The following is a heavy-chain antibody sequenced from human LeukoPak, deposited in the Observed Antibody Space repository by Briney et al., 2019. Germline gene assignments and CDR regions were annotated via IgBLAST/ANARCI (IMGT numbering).Heavy chain of an antibody. V-gene: IGHV3-21*01. D-gene: IGHD4-17*01. J-gene: IGHJ4*02. CDR3: ASSGTYGDYVPQN. Sequence: GGSLRLSCAASGFTFSSYSMNWVRQAPGKGLEWVSSISGSSTYIYYADSVKGRFTISRDNAKNSLYLQMSSLRAEDTAVYYCASSGTYGDYVPQNWGQGTLVTVSS. CDR1: GFTFSSYS. CDR2: ISGSSTYI.